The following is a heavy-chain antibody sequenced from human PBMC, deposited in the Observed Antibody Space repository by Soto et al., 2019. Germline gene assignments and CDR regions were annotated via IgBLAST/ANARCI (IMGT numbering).Heavy chain of an antibody. CDR3: AILIGRGIAAAGTNATYYGMDV. Sequence: APVKVSCKASGGTFSSYAISWVRQAPGQGLEWMGGIIPIFGTANYAQKFQGRVTITADESTSTAYMELSSLRSEDTAVFYCAILIGRGIAAAGTNATYYGMDVWGQGTTVTVSS. CDR2: IIPIFGTA. CDR1: GGTFSSYA. V-gene: IGHV1-69*13. D-gene: IGHD6-13*01. J-gene: IGHJ6*02.